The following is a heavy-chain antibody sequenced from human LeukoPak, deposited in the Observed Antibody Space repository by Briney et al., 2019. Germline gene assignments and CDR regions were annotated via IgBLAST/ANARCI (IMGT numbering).Heavy chain of an antibody. CDR2: IYYSGST. D-gene: IGHD3-22*01. J-gene: IGHJ4*02. Sequence: SETLSLTCAVYIESFSGYYWTWIRQPPGKGLEWIGSIYYSGSTYYTPSLKRRVTISVDTSKNQFSLKLSSVTAADTAVYYCARRTYYNDSSGYWDWGQGTLVTVSS. CDR3: ARRTYYNDSSGYWD. V-gene: IGHV4-34*01. CDR1: IESFSGYY.